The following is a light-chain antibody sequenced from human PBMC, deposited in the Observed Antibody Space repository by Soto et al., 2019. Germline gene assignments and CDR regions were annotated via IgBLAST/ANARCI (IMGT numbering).Light chain of an antibody. J-gene: IGKJ1*01. Sequence: EIVMTQSPGTLSVSPGERVTLSRRASQSVRNNLAWYQQKPGQGPRLLIYDASTRATGIPARFSGSGSGTEFTLTISSLQSEDFAVYYCQQCNDWPWTFGQGTKVDIK. CDR2: DAS. V-gene: IGKV3-15*01. CDR1: QSVRNN. CDR3: QQCNDWPWT.